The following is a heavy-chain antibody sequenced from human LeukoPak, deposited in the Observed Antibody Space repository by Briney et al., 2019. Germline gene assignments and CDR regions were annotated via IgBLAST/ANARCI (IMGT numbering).Heavy chain of an antibody. Sequence: GGSLRLSCAASGFTFSSYGMHWVRQAPGKGLEWVAVISYDGSNKYYADSVKGRFTISRDNSKNTLYLQMNSLRAEDTAVYYCAKDRHSSWYEEAEYFQHWGQGTLVTVSS. D-gene: IGHD6-13*01. CDR1: GFTFSSYG. V-gene: IGHV3-30*18. CDR2: ISYDGSNK. CDR3: AKDRHSSWYEEAEYFQH. J-gene: IGHJ1*01.